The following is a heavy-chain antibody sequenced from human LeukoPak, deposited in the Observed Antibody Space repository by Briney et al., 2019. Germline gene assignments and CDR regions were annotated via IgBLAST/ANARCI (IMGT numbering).Heavy chain of an antibody. Sequence: GGSLRLSCVASGLTVSSYSMNWVRQAPGKGLEWVSYISSSSSTIYYADSVKGRFTISRDNAKNSLDLQMNSLRAEDTAVYYCARDRTYGSGSYSFDYWGQGTLVTVSS. D-gene: IGHD3-10*01. J-gene: IGHJ4*02. V-gene: IGHV3-48*01. CDR2: ISSSSSTI. CDR1: GLTVSSYS. CDR3: ARDRTYGSGSYSFDY.